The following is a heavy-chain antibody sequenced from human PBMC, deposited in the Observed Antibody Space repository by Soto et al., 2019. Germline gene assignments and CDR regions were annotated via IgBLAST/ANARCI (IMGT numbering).Heavy chain of an antibody. J-gene: IGHJ4*02. D-gene: IGHD4-17*01. Sequence: QITLKESGPSPVKPTQTLTVTCTFSGFSLSNSGVGVAWIRQPPGKALEWLALIYGDNDNRYSPTLKTRLTITKDTSKNQVVLKMTNMDPLDTATYYCAHCKLLDYADYDPGTTHVFNSWGQGTLVTVSS. CDR1: GFSLSNSGVG. CDR2: IYGDNDN. V-gene: IGHV2-5*02. CDR3: AHCKLLDYADYDPGTTHVFNS.